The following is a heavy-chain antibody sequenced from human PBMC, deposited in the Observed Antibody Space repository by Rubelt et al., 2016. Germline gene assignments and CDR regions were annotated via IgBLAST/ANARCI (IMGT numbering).Heavy chain of an antibody. CDR3: ARVIAAAGRDGNYFDY. V-gene: IGHV7-4-1*02. J-gene: IGHJ4*02. D-gene: IGHD6-13*01. CDR1: GYTFTSYA. CDR2: INTNTGNP. Sequence: QVQLVQSGSELKKPGASVKVSCKASGYTFTSYAMNWVRQAPGQGLEWMGWINTNTGNPTYAQGFKGRFVISCDTSVSTAYPQISSLKAEDTAVYYCARVIAAAGRDGNYFDYWGQGTLVTVSS.